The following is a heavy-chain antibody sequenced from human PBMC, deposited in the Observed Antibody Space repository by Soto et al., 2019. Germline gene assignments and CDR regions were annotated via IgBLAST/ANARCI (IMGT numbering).Heavy chain of an antibody. CDR3: ASGRGYCSESSCSYFDYFQH. V-gene: IGHV3-30*03. CDR1: GLTFNTYA. D-gene: IGHD2-2*01. Sequence: QVQLVESGGGVGQPGTSLRLSCAASGLTFNTYAMNWIRPAPGKGLEWVAVISNDGSNKYYADSVKGRFTIYRDNSKNTVYLQMNSLRGEDTGVYYCASGRGYCSESSCSYFDYFQHWGQGALVIVSS. CDR2: ISNDGSNK. J-gene: IGHJ1*01.